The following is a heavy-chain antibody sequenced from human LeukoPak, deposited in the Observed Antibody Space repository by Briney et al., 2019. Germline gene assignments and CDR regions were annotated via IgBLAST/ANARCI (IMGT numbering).Heavy chain of an antibody. D-gene: IGHD1/OR15-1a*01. CDR3: ARRLGREQNFDY. V-gene: IGHV1-2*02. CDR2: INPNSGGT. Sequence: ASVKVSCKASGYTFTGYYMHWVRQAPGQGLEWMGWINPNSGGTNYAQKFQGRVTMTRDTSISTAYMELSRLRSDDTAVYYCARRLGREQNFDYWSQGTLVTVSS. CDR1: GYTFTGYY. J-gene: IGHJ4*02.